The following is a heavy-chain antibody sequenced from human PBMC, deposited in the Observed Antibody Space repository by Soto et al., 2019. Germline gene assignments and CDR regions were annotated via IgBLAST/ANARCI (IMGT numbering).Heavy chain of an antibody. V-gene: IGHV1-69*13. CDR2: IIPIFGTA. CDR3: ARGAYYYDSSGYYSDAFDI. D-gene: IGHD3-22*01. Sequence: SVKVSCKASGGTFSSYAISWVRQAPGQGLEWMGGIIPIFGTANYAQKFQGRVTITADESTSTAYMELSSLRSEDTAVYYCARGAYYYDSSGYYSDAFDIWGQGTMVTVSS. CDR1: GGTFSSYA. J-gene: IGHJ3*02.